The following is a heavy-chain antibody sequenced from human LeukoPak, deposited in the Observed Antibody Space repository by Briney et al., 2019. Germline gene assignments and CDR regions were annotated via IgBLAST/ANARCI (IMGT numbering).Heavy chain of an antibody. Sequence: ASVKVSCKASGYTFTSYDINWVRQATGQGLEWMGWMNPNSGNTGYAQKFQGRVTMTRNTSISTAYMELSSLRSEDTAVYYCARDAFMVRGVIRSTYYYYYMDVWGKGTTVTVSS. V-gene: IGHV1-8*01. CDR3: ARDAFMVRGVIRSTYYYYYMDV. CDR2: MNPNSGNT. CDR1: GYTFTSYD. J-gene: IGHJ6*03. D-gene: IGHD3-10*01.